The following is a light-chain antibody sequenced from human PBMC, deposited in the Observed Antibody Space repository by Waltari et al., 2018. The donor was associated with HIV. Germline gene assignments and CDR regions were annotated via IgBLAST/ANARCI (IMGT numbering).Light chain of an antibody. CDR1: TPNIGRTT. CDR3: AAWDDSLNGPV. Sequence: QSVLTQPPSASGTPGQRVTIPCSGSTPNIGRTTVNWYQQLPGTAPKLLIYSNNQRPSGVPDRFSGSKSGTSASLAISGLQSEDEADYYCAAWDDSLNGPVFGGGTKLTVL. CDR2: SNN. J-gene: IGLJ2*01. V-gene: IGLV1-44*01.